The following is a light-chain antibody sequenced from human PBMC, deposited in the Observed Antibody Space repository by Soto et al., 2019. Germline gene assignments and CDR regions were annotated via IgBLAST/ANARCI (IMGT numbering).Light chain of an antibody. CDR3: QQYNKWPPLT. J-gene: IGKJ4*01. Sequence: EIVMTQSPATLSVSPGERATLSCRASQSVSSDLAWYQQKPGQAPRLLIYDASTKATGIPVRFSGSGSGTEFTLTISSLESEDFALYYCQQYNKWPPLTFGGGTKVEI. V-gene: IGKV3-15*01. CDR1: QSVSSD. CDR2: DAS.